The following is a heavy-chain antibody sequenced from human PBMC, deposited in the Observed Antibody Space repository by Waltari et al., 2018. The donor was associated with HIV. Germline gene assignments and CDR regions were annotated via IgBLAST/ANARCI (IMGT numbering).Heavy chain of an antibody. CDR2: IKQDGSEK. J-gene: IGHJ4*02. CDR3: TRDGSGWSNY. Sequence: EVQLVESGGGLVQPGGSLRLSCAASGFTFSTHWMRWVRQAPGKGLEWVANIKQDGSEKFYLDSVKGRFTISRDNAKNSIYLQMNSLTAEDTAIYYCTRDGSGWSNYWGQGTLVTVSS. V-gene: IGHV3-7*01. D-gene: IGHD6-19*01. CDR1: GFTFSTHW.